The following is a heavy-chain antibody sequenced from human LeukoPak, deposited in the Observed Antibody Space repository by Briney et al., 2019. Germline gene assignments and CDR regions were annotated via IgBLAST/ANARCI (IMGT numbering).Heavy chain of an antibody. Sequence: ASVKVSCKASGYTFTGYYMHRVRQAPGQGLEWMGRINPNSGGTNYAQKFQGRVTMTRDTSLSTAYMELSRLRSDDTAVYCCARGTYYYDSSGYCFFDYWGQGTLVTVSS. CDR1: GYTFTGYY. D-gene: IGHD3-22*01. J-gene: IGHJ4*02. CDR2: INPNSGGT. CDR3: ARGTYYYDSSGYCFFDY. V-gene: IGHV1-2*06.